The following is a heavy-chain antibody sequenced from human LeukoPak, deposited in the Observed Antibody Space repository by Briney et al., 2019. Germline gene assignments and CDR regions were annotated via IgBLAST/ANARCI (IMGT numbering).Heavy chain of an antibody. V-gene: IGHV6-1*01. CDR1: GDSVSSNSAA. Sequence: SHTLSLTCAISGDSVSSNSAAWNWIRQSPSRGLEWLGRTYYRSKRYNDYAVSVKSRITINPDTTKNQFSLQLNSVTPEDTAVYYCARDHGAAAGPWYFDLWGRGTLVTVSS. CDR3: ARDHGAAAGPWYFDL. D-gene: IGHD6-13*01. J-gene: IGHJ2*01. CDR2: TYYRSKRYN.